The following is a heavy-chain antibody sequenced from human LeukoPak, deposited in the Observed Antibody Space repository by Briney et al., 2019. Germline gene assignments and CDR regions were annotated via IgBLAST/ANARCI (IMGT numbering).Heavy chain of an antibody. V-gene: IGHV3-66*01. CDR1: GFTVSSNY. CDR3: AREFAARVGYYYYGMDV. Sequence: GGSLRLSCAASGFTVSSNYMSWVRQAPGKGLEGVSVISSGGSTYYADSVKGRFTISRDNSKNTLYLQMNSLRAEDTAVYYCAREFAARVGYYYYGMDVWGQGTTVTVSS. CDR2: ISSGGST. D-gene: IGHD1-26*01. J-gene: IGHJ6*02.